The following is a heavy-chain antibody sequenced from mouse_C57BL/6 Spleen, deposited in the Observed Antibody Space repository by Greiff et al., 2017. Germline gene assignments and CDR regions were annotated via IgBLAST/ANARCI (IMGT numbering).Heavy chain of an antibody. CDR3: ARGVDSSGY. D-gene: IGHD3-2*02. J-gene: IGHJ2*01. CDR1: GYTFTSYW. CDR2: IDPSDSYT. V-gene: IGHV1-50*01. Sequence: VQLQQPGAELVKPGASVKLSCKASGYTFTSYWMQWVKQRPGQGLEWIGEIDPSDSYTNYNQKFKGKATLTVDTSSSTAYMQLSSLTSEDSAVYDCARGVDSSGYWGQGTTLTVSS.